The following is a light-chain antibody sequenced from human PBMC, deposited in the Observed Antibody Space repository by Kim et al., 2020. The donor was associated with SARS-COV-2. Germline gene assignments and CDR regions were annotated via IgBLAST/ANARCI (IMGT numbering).Light chain of an antibody. J-gene: IGKJ4*01. CDR3: QQYKNWHPALT. CDR1: QSVSSN. Sequence: EIVMTQSPATLSVSPGERATLSCRASQSVSSNLAWYQQKPGQAPRLLIYGASTRATGIPARFSGSGSGTEFTLTISSLQSEDFAVYYCQQYKNWHPALTFGGGTKVDIK. V-gene: IGKV3-15*01. CDR2: GAS.